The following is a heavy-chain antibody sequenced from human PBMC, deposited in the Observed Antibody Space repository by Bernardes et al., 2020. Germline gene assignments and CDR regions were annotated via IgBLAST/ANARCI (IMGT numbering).Heavy chain of an antibody. Sequence: GGSLRLSCAASGFTFSSYEMNWVRQAPGKGLEWVSYISSSGSTIYYADSVKGRFTISRDNAKNSLYLQMNSLRAEDTAVYYCARGVWPARFLAKGSYGMDVWGQGTTVTVSS. CDR1: GFTFSSYE. D-gene: IGHD3-3*01. V-gene: IGHV3-48*03. J-gene: IGHJ6*02. CDR3: ARGVWPARFLAKGSYGMDV. CDR2: ISSSGSTI.